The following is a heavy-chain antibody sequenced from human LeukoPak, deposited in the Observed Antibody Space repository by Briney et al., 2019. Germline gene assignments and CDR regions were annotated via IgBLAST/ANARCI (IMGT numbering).Heavy chain of an antibody. CDR1: GGSISSSSYY. CDR3: ARREADRRYYFDY. J-gene: IGHJ4*02. D-gene: IGHD6-6*01. CDR2: IYYSGST. V-gene: IGHV4-39*01. Sequence: SETLSLTCIVSGGSISSSSYYWGWIRQPPGKGLEWIGSIYYSGSTYYNPSLKSRVTISVDTSKNQFSLKLSSVTAADTAVYYCARREADRRYYFDYWGQGTLVTVSS.